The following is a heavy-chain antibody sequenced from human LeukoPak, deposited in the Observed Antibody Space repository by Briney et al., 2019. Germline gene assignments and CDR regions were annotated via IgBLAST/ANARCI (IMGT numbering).Heavy chain of an antibody. Sequence: SQTLSLTCTVSGGSISSGSYYWSWIRQPAGKGLEWMGRIYTSGSTNYNPSLKSRVTISVDTSKNQFSLKLSSVTAADTAVYYCARVVVLWSDYYYYYMDVWGKGTTVTVSS. CDR3: ARVVVLWSDYYYYYMDV. D-gene: IGHD2-2*01. V-gene: IGHV4-61*02. J-gene: IGHJ6*03. CDR1: GGSISSGSYY. CDR2: IYTSGST.